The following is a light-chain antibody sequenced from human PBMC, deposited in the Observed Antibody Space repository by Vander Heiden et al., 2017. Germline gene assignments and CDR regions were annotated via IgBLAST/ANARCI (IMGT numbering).Light chain of an antibody. CDR1: QRISSW. CDR2: DAS. V-gene: IGKV1-5*01. CDR3: QQYNSYST. J-gene: IGKJ2*01. Sequence: DIQMTKSPSTLSASVGDRVTITCRASQRISSWLAWYQQKPGKDPKLLIYDASSLESGVPSRFSGSGSGTEFTLTISSLQPDDFATYYCQQYNSYSTFGQGTKLEIK.